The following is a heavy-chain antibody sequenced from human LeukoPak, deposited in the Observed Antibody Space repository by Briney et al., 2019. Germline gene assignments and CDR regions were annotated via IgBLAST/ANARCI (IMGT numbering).Heavy chain of an antibody. V-gene: IGHV3-30*04. CDR2: ISYDGSNK. D-gene: IGHD6-13*01. CDR1: GFTFSSYA. CDR3: ARDRSSWYGLDY. Sequence: GRSLRLSCAASGFTFSSYAMHWVRQAPGKGLEWVAVISYDGSNKYYAASVKGRFTISRDNSKNTLYLQMNSLRAEDTAVYYCARDRSSWYGLDYWGQGTLVTVSS. J-gene: IGHJ4*02.